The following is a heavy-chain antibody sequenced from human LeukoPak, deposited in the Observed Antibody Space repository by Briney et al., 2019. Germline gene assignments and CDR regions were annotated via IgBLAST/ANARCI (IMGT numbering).Heavy chain of an antibody. Sequence: GGSLRLSCAVSGFSFRTYTMNWVRQSPGKGLEWVSAISGSGGSTYYADSVKGRFTISRDNSKNTLYLQMNSLRAEDTAVYYCAKVGGSYFLTNWGQGTLVTVSS. CDR2: ISGSGGST. V-gene: IGHV3-23*01. D-gene: IGHD1-26*01. CDR1: GFSFRTYT. J-gene: IGHJ1*01. CDR3: AKVGGSYFLTN.